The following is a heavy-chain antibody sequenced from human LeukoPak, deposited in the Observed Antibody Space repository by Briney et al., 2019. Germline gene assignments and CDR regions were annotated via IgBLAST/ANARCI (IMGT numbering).Heavy chain of an antibody. J-gene: IGHJ6*02. CDR2: ISAYNGVT. CDR1: GFNFVNYG. CDR3: GRYGGGGSGWYSDRTMDV. Sequence: ASVKVSCKASGFNFVNYGFSWVRQAPGQGLEWMGWISAYNGVTNYAQNLQDRVTLTTDTSTNTAYMELGSLRYADTAIYYCGRYGGGGSGWYSDRTMDVWGQGTTVIVSS. D-gene: IGHD6-19*01. V-gene: IGHV1-18*01.